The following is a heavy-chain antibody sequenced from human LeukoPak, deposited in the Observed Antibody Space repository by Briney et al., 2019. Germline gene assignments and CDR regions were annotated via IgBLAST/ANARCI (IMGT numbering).Heavy chain of an antibody. J-gene: IGHJ5*02. CDR3: ARHWKGNVLRFLEWSRLEP. CDR2: VDHTGSP. CDR1: GYSINDNFH. Sequence: SETLSLTCTVSGYSINDNFHWTWIRQPPGKGLEWIGTVDHTGSPDYNPSLKSRVTISADVSKNQVPLKMTSMTVADTAVYFCARHWKGNVLRFLEWSRLEPWGQGTLATVSS. D-gene: IGHD1-1*01. V-gene: IGHV4-38-2*02.